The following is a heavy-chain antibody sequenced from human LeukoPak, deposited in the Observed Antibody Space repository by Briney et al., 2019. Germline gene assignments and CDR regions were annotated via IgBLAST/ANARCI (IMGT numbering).Heavy chain of an antibody. Sequence: PGGSLRLSCAASGFTFSIYGMSWVRQAPGKVLEWVSAISGSDGSTYYADSVKGRFTISRDNSKNTLYLQMNSLRAEDTAVYYCAKYSHDSSGSYDYWGQGTLVTVSS. CDR2: ISGSDGST. D-gene: IGHD3-22*01. CDR1: GFTFSIYG. CDR3: AKYSHDSSGSYDY. J-gene: IGHJ4*02. V-gene: IGHV3-23*01.